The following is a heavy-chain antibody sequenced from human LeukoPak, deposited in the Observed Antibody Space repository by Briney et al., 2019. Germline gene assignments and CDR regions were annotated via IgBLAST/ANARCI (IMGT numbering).Heavy chain of an antibody. Sequence: GASVKVSCKASGYTFTSYGISWVRQAPGQGLEWMGWISAYNGNTNYAQKFQSRVTITTDESTSTAYMELSSLRSEDTAVYYCARDSSRRPIFGVVRSDYYYYYMDVWGKGTTVTVSS. CDR1: GYTFTSYG. CDR3: ARDSSRRPIFGVVRSDYYYYYMDV. CDR2: ISAYNGNT. D-gene: IGHD3-3*01. J-gene: IGHJ6*03. V-gene: IGHV1-18*01.